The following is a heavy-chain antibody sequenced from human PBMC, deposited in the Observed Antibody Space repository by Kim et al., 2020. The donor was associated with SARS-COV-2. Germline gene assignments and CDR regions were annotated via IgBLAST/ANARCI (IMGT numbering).Heavy chain of an antibody. Sequence: ASVKVSCKASGYTFTSYYMHWVRQAPGQGLEWMGIINPSGGSTSYAQKFQGRVTMTRDTSTSTVYMELSSLRSEDTAVYYCARPSSYYGSGTRSWVAFDMWGQGTMVTVSS. CDR3: ARPSSYYGSGTRSWVAFDM. V-gene: IGHV1-46*01. J-gene: IGHJ3*02. D-gene: IGHD3-10*01. CDR1: GYTFTSYY. CDR2: INPSGGST.